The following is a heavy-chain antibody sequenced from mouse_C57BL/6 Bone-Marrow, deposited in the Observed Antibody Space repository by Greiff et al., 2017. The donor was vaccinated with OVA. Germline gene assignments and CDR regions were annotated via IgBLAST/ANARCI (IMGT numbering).Heavy chain of an antibody. Sequence: VQLQQPGAELVKPGASVKLSCKASGYTFTSYWMHWVKQRPGRGLEWIGRIDPNSGGTKYNEKFKSKATLTVDKPYSTAYMQLSSLTSEVSAVYYCARSHYYGSSYAYWGQGTLVTVSA. CDR1: GYTFTSYW. D-gene: IGHD1-1*01. CDR3: ARSHYYGSSYAY. CDR2: IDPNSGGT. J-gene: IGHJ3*01. V-gene: IGHV1-72*01.